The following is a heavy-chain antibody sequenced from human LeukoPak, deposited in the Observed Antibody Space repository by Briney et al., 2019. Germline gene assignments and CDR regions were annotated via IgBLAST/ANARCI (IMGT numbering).Heavy chain of an antibody. D-gene: IGHD2-2*01. Sequence: PSETLSLTCTVSGGSISSSSYYWGWIRQPPGKGLEWIGSIYYSGSTYYNPSLKSRVTISVDTSKNQFSLKLSSVTAADTAVYYCARDPVGGWFDPWGQGTLVTVSS. CDR3: ARDPVGGWFDP. CDR1: GGSISSSSYY. J-gene: IGHJ5*02. V-gene: IGHV4-39*07. CDR2: IYYSGST.